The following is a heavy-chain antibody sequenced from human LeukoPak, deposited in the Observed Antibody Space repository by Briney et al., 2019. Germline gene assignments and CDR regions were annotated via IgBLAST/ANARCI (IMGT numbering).Heavy chain of an antibody. J-gene: IGHJ4*02. D-gene: IGHD4-11*01. CDR3: ARVITPDDYSTPYYFDY. CDR2: TYTSGST. V-gene: IGHV4-61*02. CDR1: GGSISSGSYY. Sequence: SQTLSLTCTVSGGSISSGSYYWSWIRQPAGKGLEWIGRTYTSGSTNYNPPLKSRVTISVDTSKNQFSLKLSSVTAADTAVYYCARVITPDDYSTPYYFDYWGQGTLVTVSS.